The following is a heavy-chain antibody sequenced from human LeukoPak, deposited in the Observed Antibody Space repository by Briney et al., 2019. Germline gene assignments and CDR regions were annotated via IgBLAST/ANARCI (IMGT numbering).Heavy chain of an antibody. CDR2: IYSGGNT. Sequence: GGSLRLSCTVSGFTVRINSMGWVRQAPGKGLEWVSFIYSGGNTHYSDSVKGRFTISRDNSKNTLYLQMNSLRAEDTAVYYCARRAGEYSHPYDYWGQGTLVTVSS. V-gene: IGHV3-53*01. CDR3: ARRAGEYSHPYDY. CDR1: GFTVRINS. J-gene: IGHJ4*02. D-gene: IGHD4-17*01.